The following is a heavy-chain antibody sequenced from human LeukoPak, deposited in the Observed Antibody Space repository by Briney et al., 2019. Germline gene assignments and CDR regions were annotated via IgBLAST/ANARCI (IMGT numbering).Heavy chain of an antibody. J-gene: IGHJ4*02. CDR1: GFSFSSFW. D-gene: IGHD4-17*01. CDR3: ARAYGDSVGPVYYFDS. V-gene: IGHV3-21*01. CDR2: ISSRSSYI. Sequence: GGSLRLSCAASGFSFSSFWMHWVRQAPGKGLEWVSSISSRSSYIYYADSVRGRFTISRDNAKNSLYLQVNSLRAEDTAVYYCARAYGDSVGPVYYFDSWGQGSLVTVSS.